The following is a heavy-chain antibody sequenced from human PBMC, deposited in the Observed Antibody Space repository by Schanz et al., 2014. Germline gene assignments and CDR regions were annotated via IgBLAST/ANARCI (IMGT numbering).Heavy chain of an antibody. J-gene: IGHJ4*02. CDR1: GFTFSHYW. V-gene: IGHV3-7*01. CDR3: AREVGGSFGQHY. CDR2: IRQDGSAK. Sequence: EEQMVESGGGLVQPGGSLRLSCAASGFTFSHYWLSWVRQTPGKRLEWVANIRQDGSAKFYVDSVNSRFAISRDNAKNLMYLHLNSLRAEDTAVYYCAREVGGSFGQHYWGQGALVTVSS. D-gene: IGHD1-26*01.